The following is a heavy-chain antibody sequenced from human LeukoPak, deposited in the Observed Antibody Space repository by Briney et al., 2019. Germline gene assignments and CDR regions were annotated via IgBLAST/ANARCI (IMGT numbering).Heavy chain of an antibody. Sequence: SETLSLTCTVSGGSISSSSHYWGWIRQPPGKGLEWIGSIYYSGNTYYNPSLKSRVTISVDTSKNQFSLKLTSVTAADTAVYYCARRQPAIAAADWGQGTLVTVSS. CDR3: ARRQPAIAAAD. CDR2: IYYSGNT. CDR1: GGSISSSSHY. D-gene: IGHD6-13*01. V-gene: IGHV4-39*07. J-gene: IGHJ4*02.